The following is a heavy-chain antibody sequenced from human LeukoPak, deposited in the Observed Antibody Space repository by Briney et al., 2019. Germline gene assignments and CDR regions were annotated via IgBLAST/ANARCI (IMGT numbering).Heavy chain of an antibody. D-gene: IGHD3-3*01. CDR2: IYSGGST. CDR3: ASPGFPYYDFWSGYYYYYYYGMDV. CDR1: GFTVSSNY. Sequence: PGGSLRLSCAASGFTVSSNYMSWVRQAPGKGLEWVSVIYSGGSTYYADSVKGRFTISRDNSKNTLYLQMNSLRAEDTAVYYCASPGFPYYDFWSGYYYYYYYGMDVWGQGTTVTVSS. J-gene: IGHJ6*02. V-gene: IGHV3-53*01.